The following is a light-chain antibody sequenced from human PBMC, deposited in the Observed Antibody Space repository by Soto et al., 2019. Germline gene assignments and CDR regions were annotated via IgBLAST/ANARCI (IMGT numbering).Light chain of an antibody. CDR2: QTS. V-gene: IGKV3-11*01. CDR1: QYINTR. CDR3: HQRQSWPRT. Sequence: EIVLTQSPAAVSSFPGDRVTLSCRASQYINTRLAWYQHRPGQAPRLLIYQTSLRAAGIPARFSASGSGTDFTLTISDVQPEDFALYYCHQRQSWPRTFGQGTKADIK. J-gene: IGKJ1*01.